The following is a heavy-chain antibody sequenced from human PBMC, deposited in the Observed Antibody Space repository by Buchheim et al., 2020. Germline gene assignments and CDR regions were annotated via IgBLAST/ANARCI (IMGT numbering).Heavy chain of an antibody. CDR1: GFTFSNAW. J-gene: IGHJ4*02. Sequence: EVQLVESGGGLVKPGGSLRLSCAASGFTFSNAWMNWVRQAPGKGLEWVGRIKSKTDGGATEYAAPGKGRFTISRDDSKNTLYLQMNSLKTEDTAVYYCTTDGGQGYCISTSCCQTQCDYWGQGTL. CDR2: IKSKTDGGAT. D-gene: IGHD2-2*01. V-gene: IGHV3-15*07. CDR3: TTDGGQGYCISTSCCQTQCDY.